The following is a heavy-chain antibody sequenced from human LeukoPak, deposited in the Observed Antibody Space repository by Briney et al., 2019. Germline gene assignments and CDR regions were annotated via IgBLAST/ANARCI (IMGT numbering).Heavy chain of an antibody. D-gene: IGHD2-21*01. Sequence: SETLSLTCAVYGGSFSGYYWSWIRQPPGKGLEWIGEINHSGSTNYNPSLKSRVTISVDTSKNQFSQKLSSVTAADTAVYYCARGLLLWLSRDAFDIWGQGTMVTVSS. CDR2: INHSGST. CDR1: GGSFSGYY. V-gene: IGHV4-34*01. CDR3: ARGLLLWLSRDAFDI. J-gene: IGHJ3*02.